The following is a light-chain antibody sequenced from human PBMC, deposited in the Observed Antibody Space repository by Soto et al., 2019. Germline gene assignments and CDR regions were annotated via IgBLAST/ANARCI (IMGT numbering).Light chain of an antibody. V-gene: IGKV3-15*01. CDR3: QQYNNWPPGT. CDR2: GAS. Sequence: EIVMTQSPATLSVSPGERATLSCRARQSVSRNLAWYQQKPGQAPRLLIYGASTRATGIPARFSGSGSGTEFTLTINSLQSEDFAVYFCQQYNNWPPGTFGPGTKVDIK. J-gene: IGKJ3*01. CDR1: QSVSRN.